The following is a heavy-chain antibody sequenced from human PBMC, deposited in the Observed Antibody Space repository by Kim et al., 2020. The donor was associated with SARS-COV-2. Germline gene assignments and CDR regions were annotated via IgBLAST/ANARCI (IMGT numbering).Heavy chain of an antibody. V-gene: IGHV1-8*01. D-gene: IGHD3-22*01. CDR3: ARAQSLKHTMILVVIPIYYYYYGVDV. Sequence: ASVKVSCKASGYTFTSYDINWVRQATGQGLEWMGWMNPNSGNTGYAQKFQGRVTMTRNTSISTAYMELSSLRSEDTAVYYCARAQSLKHTMILVVIPIYYYYYGVDVWGQGTTVTVSS. J-gene: IGHJ6*02. CDR2: MNPNSGNT. CDR1: GYTFTSYD.